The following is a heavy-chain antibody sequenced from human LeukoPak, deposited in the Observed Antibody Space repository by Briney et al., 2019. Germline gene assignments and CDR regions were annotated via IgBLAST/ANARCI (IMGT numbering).Heavy chain of an antibody. Sequence: GGSLRLSCAVPGFTFSSYTMNWVRQAPGKGLEWVSTISTSSSYKYYADSVKGRFTISRDNAKNSLYLQMSNLRAEDTAVYFCARGGGLDVWGQGATVTVSS. CDR1: GFTFSSYT. J-gene: IGHJ6*02. D-gene: IGHD3-16*01. CDR2: ISTSSSYK. V-gene: IGHV3-21*04. CDR3: ARGGGLDV.